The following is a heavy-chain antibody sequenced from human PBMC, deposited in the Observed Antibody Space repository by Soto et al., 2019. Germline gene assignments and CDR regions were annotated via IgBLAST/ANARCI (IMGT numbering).Heavy chain of an antibody. J-gene: IGHJ6*03. CDR2: MNPNSGNT. D-gene: IGHD2-15*01. Sequence: GASVKVSCKASGYTFTSYDINWVRQATGQGLEWMGWMNPNSGNTGYAQKFQGRVTMTRNTSISTAYMELSSLRSEDTAVYYCARGNPYCSGGSCYSYYYYYMDVWGKGTTLTVSS. CDR3: ARGNPYCSGGSCYSYYYYYMDV. V-gene: IGHV1-8*01. CDR1: GYTFTSYD.